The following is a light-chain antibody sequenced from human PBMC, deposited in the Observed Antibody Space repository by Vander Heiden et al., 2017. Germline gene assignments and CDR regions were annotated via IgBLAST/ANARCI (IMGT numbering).Light chain of an antibody. CDR2: SNN. V-gene: IGLV1-44*01. J-gene: IGLJ2*01. CDR1: SSNIGSNT. CDR3: AAWDDSLNGQVV. Sequence: QSLLTQPPPASGTPGQRVTISCSGSSSNIGSNTVNWYQQLPGTAPNLLIYSNNQRPSGVPDRFSGSKSGTSASLAISGLQSEDEADYYCAAWDDSLNGQVVFGGGTKLTVL.